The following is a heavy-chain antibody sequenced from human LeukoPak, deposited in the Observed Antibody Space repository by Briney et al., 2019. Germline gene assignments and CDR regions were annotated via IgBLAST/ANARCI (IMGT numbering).Heavy chain of an antibody. CDR3: ARVVSSAANYYYYYYMDV. CDR2: IYSGGST. CDR1: GFTFRRYG. J-gene: IGHJ6*03. D-gene: IGHD3-22*01. V-gene: IGHV3-66*01. Sequence: GGSLRLSCAASGFTFRRYGMSRVRQAPGKGLEWVSVIYSGGSTYYADSVKGRFTISRDNSKNTLYLQMNSLRAEDTAVYYCARVVSSAANYYYYYYMDVWGKGTTVTISS.